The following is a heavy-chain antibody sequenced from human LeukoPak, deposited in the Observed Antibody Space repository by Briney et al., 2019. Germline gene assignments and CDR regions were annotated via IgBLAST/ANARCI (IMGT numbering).Heavy chain of an antibody. CDR3: ARDTRSSSWSDWYYYYGMDV. J-gene: IGHJ6*02. D-gene: IGHD6-13*01. CDR1: GFTFSSYA. Sequence: GRSLRLSCAASGFTFSSYAMHWVRQAPGKGLEWVAVISYDGSNKYYADSVKGRFTISRDNSKNTLYLQMNSLRAEDTAVYYCARDTRSSSWSDWYYYYGMDVWGQGTTVTVSS. CDR2: ISYDGSNK. V-gene: IGHV3-30-3*01.